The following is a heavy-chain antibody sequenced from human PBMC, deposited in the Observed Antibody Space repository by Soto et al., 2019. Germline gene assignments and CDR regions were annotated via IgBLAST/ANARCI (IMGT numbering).Heavy chain of an antibody. V-gene: IGHV4-59*01. CDR2: IYYSGST. CDR1: GDSITSYY. D-gene: IGHD2-2*03. CDR3: ARDLGIGSGPFDA. Sequence: QVQLQESGPRLVKPSETLSLTCTVSGDSITSYYWSWIRQPPGKALEWIGYIYYSGSTDNNPSLKSRVTISLDPAKKQFSLKLKSVTAADTAVYYCARDLGIGSGPFDAWGQGTMVTVSA. J-gene: IGHJ3*01.